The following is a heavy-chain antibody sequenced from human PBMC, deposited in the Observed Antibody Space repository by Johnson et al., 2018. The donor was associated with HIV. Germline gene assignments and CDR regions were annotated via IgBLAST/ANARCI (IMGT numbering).Heavy chain of an antibody. V-gene: IGHV3-30*04. CDR1: GFTFSSYA. CDR2: ISYDGSNK. Sequence: QVRLVESGGGVVQPGRSLRLSCAASGFTFSSYAIHWVRQAPGKGLEWVAVISYDGSNKYYADSVKGRFTLSRDNSKNTLYLQMNSLRVEDTAMYYCARDGPWLQSQRDAFDVWGQGTMVIVSS. CDR3: ARDGPWLQSQRDAFDV. D-gene: IGHD5-24*01. J-gene: IGHJ3*01.